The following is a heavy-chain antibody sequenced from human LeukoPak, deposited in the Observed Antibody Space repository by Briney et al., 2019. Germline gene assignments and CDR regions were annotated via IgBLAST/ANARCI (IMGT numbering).Heavy chain of an antibody. CDR1: GFTFNNYA. Sequence: GGSLRLSCAASGFTFNNYAMSWVRQPPGKGLEWVSAISGSAGSTYNADSVKGRFTISRDNSENTLYLQMNSLRAEDTAVYYCAKMGLSSYYYDSSGYYAEFDFWGQGTPVTVSS. D-gene: IGHD3-22*01. CDR2: ISGSAGST. V-gene: IGHV3-23*01. J-gene: IGHJ4*02. CDR3: AKMGLSSYYYDSSGYYAEFDF.